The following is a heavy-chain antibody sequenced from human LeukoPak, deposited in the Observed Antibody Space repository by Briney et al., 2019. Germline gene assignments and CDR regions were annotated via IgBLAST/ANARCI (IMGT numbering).Heavy chain of an antibody. CDR3: GRAGIRRGYNGYEIDY. J-gene: IGHJ4*02. V-gene: IGHV4-34*01. D-gene: IGHD5-12*01. CDR2: IYHSGTT. Sequence: SGTLSLTCAVYSGPFSGYYWSWIRQPPGKGLEWLGEIYHSGTTNFNPSLKSRVTISVDKSKNQFSLNLSSVTAADTAVFYCGRAGIRRGYNGYEIDYWGQGILVTVSS. CDR1: SGPFSGYY.